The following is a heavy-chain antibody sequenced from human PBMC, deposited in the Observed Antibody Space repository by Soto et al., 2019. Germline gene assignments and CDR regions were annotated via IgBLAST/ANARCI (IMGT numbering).Heavy chain of an antibody. CDR3: ARDRVLGGGQGLVRLAY. V-gene: IGHV3-33*01. CDR2: IWYDGSNK. J-gene: IGHJ4*02. CDR1: GFTFSSYG. D-gene: IGHD6-19*01. Sequence: QVQLVESGGGVVQPGRSLRLSCAASGFTFSSYGMHWVRQAPGKGLEWVAVIWYDGSNKYYADSVKGRFTISRDNSKNTLYLQMSSLRAEDKAVYCCARDRVLGGGQGLVRLAYWGQGTRVTVSS.